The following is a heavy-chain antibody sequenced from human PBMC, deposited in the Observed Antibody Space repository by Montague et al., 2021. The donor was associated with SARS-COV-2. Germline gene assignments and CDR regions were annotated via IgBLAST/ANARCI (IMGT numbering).Heavy chain of an antibody. Sequence: SETLSLTCTVSGGSISSSSYYWGWNRQPPGQGLEWIGSIYYSANNYYNLSLQSPVTISVDTSKNQLSLKLSSVTAADTAVYYCSRHYYGSGGYYLGGFDYWGQGTLVTVSS. CDR1: GGSISSSSYY. CDR2: IYYSANN. V-gene: IGHV4-39*01. D-gene: IGHD3-10*01. J-gene: IGHJ4*02. CDR3: SRHYYGSGGYYLGGFDY.